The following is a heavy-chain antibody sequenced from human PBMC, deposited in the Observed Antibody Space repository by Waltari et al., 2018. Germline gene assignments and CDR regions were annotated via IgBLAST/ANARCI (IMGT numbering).Heavy chain of an antibody. D-gene: IGHD3-3*01. CDR1: GFRCRNFA. V-gene: IGHV3-23*04. J-gene: IGHJ1*01. Sequence: EVQLVASGGGVVQSGESLRLSCAASGFRCRNFAMVWVRQVPGKGLEWVSSITGSADNTYDADAVRGRFTISRDNSKNTLYLQMDGLRAEDTAIYYCAKVPYDNFWTGYFFFDLWGQGAQVTVSS. CDR2: ITGSADNT. CDR3: AKVPYDNFWTGYFFFDL.